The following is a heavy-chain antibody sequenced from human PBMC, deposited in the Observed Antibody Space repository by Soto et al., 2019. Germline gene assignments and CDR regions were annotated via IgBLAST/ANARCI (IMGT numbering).Heavy chain of an antibody. D-gene: IGHD3-10*01. CDR1: GGSFSGYY. CDR2: INHSGST. Sequence: SETLSLTCAVYGGSFSGYYWSWIRQPPGKGLEWIGEINHSGSTNYNPSLKSRVTISVDTSKNQFSLKLSSVTAADTAVYYCARPQYYGSGTKPGWFDPWGQGTLVTSPQ. J-gene: IGHJ5*02. V-gene: IGHV4-34*01. CDR3: ARPQYYGSGTKPGWFDP.